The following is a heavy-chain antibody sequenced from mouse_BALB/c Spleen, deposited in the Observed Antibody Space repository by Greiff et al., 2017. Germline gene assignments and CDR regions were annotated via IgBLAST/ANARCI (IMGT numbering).Heavy chain of an antibody. Sequence: EVKLVESGGDLVKPGGSLKLSCAASGFTFSSYGMSWVRQTPDKRLEWVATISSGGSYTYYPDSVKGRFTISRDNAKNTLYLQMSSLKSEDTAMYYCARHRGPNYRDAMDYWGQGTSVTVSS. V-gene: IGHV5-6*01. D-gene: IGHD2-1*01. CDR2: ISSGGSYT. CDR3: ARHRGPNYRDAMDY. J-gene: IGHJ4*01. CDR1: GFTFSSYG.